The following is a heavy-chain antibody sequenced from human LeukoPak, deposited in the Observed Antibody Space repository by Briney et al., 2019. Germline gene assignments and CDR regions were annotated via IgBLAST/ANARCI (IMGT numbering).Heavy chain of an antibody. CDR3: STEISARCYYVDY. D-gene: IGHD4/OR15-4a*01. CDR2: IWYDGSYK. Sequence: PGGSLRLFCEASGFIFSSYGMRCLRQAPGKGLEWVAVIWYDGSYKYYADSVKGRFTISRDNSNSTLYLQMNSLRAEDTAVYYCSTEISARCYYVDYWGQGTLVTVSS. J-gene: IGHJ4*02. CDR1: GFIFSSYG. V-gene: IGHV3-33*03.